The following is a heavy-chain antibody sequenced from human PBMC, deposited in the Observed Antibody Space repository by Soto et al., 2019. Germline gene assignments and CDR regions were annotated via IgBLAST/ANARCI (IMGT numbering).Heavy chain of an antibody. CDR3: TRGSSSWSPYCFDY. V-gene: IGHV3-49*04. CDR2: IRSKAYGGTT. J-gene: IGHJ4*02. Sequence: SLRLSCTASGFTFGDYAMSWVRQAPGKGLEWVGFIRSKAYGGTTEYAASVKGRFTISRDDSKSIAYLQMNSLKTEDTAVYYCTRGSSSWSPYCFDYWGQGTLVTVSS. CDR1: GFTFGDYA. D-gene: IGHD6-13*01.